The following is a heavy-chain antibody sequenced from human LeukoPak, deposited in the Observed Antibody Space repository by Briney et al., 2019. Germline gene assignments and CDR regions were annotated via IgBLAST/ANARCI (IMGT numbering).Heavy chain of an antibody. CDR1: GYTFTGYY. V-gene: IGHV1-2*04. CDR2: INPNSGGT. Sequence: GASVKVSCKASGYTFTGYYMHWVRQAPGQRLEWMGWINPNSGGTNYAQKFQGWVTMTRDTSISTAYMELSRLRSDDTALYYCAEDPRSSWFFIWGQGIMVTVSS. CDR3: AEDPRSSWFFI. D-gene: IGHD6-13*01. J-gene: IGHJ4*02.